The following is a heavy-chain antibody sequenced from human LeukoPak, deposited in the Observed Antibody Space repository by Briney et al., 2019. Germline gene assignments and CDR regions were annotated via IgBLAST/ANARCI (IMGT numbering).Heavy chain of an antibody. D-gene: IGHD3-10*01. CDR1: GFIFSSYA. Sequence: PGGSLRLSCAASGFIFSSYAMHWVRQAPGKGLEWVAVISYDGSDKKYADSVKGRFTISRDNSKNTLYVQMNSLRAEDTALYYCARDVDRGPDDGYFQHWGQGTLVTVSS. CDR3: ARDVDRGPDDGYFQH. CDR2: ISYDGSDK. J-gene: IGHJ1*01. V-gene: IGHV3-30-3*01.